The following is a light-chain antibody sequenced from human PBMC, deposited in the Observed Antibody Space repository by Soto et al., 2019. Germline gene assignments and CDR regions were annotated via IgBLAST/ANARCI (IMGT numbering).Light chain of an antibody. J-gene: IGLJ3*02. CDR1: SSDVGGYNY. Sequence: QSALTQPPSASGSPGQSVTISCTGTSSDVGGYNYVSWYQQHPGKVPKLMIYEVTKRPSGVPDRFSGSKSGNAASLTVSGLQAEDAADYYCSSYAGSNILVFGGGTKLPVL. CDR3: SSYAGSNILV. CDR2: EVT. V-gene: IGLV2-8*01.